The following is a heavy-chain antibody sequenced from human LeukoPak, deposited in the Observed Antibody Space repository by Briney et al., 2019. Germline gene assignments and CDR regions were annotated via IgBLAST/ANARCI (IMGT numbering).Heavy chain of an antibody. J-gene: IGHJ4*02. Sequence: PGGSLRLSCAASGFTVSSNYMSWVRQAPGKGLEWDSFIYSGGSTYYADSVKGRFTISSDNSKNTLYLQMNSLRVEDTAVYYCARVGEGAAKDWGQGTLVTVSS. V-gene: IGHV3-53*01. D-gene: IGHD1-26*01. CDR3: ARVGEGAAKD. CDR1: GFTVSSNY. CDR2: IYSGGST.